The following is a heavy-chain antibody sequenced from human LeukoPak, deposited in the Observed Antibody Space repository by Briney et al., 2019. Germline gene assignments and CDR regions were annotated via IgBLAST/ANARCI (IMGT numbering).Heavy chain of an antibody. D-gene: IGHD2-21*02. CDR1: GGSFSGYY. V-gene: IGHV4-34*01. CDR2: INHSGST. J-gene: IGHJ4*02. Sequence: KPSETLSLTCAVYGGSFSGYYWSWIRQPPGKGLEWIGEINHSGSTNCNPSLKRRVTISVDTSKNQFSLKLSSVTAADTAVYYCANPFNCGGDCYSFWGQGTLVTVSS. CDR3: ANPFNCGGDCYSF.